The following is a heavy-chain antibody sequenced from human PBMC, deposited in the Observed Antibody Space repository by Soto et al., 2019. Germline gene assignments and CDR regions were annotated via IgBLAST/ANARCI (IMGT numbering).Heavy chain of an antibody. CDR3: ARRWGSAFDI. J-gene: IGHJ3*02. Sequence: SETLSLTCTVSGGSISSPNFYWSWIRQHPGKGLEWIGHIYYNGTTYYNPTLKSRVSISVDTSKNQFSLKLSSVTAADTAVYYCARRWGSAFDIWGQGTMVTVSS. D-gene: IGHD3-16*01. CDR2: IYYNGTT. V-gene: IGHV4-31*03. CDR1: GGSISSPNFY.